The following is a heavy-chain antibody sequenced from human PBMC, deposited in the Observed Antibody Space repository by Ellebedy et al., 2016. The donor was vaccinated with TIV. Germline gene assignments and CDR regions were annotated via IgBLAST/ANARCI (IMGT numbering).Heavy chain of an antibody. D-gene: IGHD2-15*01. Sequence: GESLKISCAASEFTVDNNYMAWVRQAPGKGLEWVSLIYSGGTTYYADSVKGRFTISRDNSNNTVYLQMNSLRVEDTAVYYCARDRHCVGGRCYSVWGQGTLVTVSS. CDR2: IYSGGTT. CDR1: EFTVDNNY. J-gene: IGHJ4*02. V-gene: IGHV3-53*01. CDR3: ARDRHCVGGRCYSV.